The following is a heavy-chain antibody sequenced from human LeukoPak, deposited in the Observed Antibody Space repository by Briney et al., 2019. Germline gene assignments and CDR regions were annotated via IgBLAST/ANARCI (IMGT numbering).Heavy chain of an antibody. Sequence: SETLSLTCTVSGGSISSGTYYWSWIRQPAGKGLEWIGRIYTSGTTNYNPSLKSRVTISVDTSKNQFSLKLSSVTAADTAMYYCASLYSGSYSFDYWGQGTLVTVSS. J-gene: IGHJ4*02. CDR1: GGSISSGTYY. V-gene: IGHV4-61*02. CDR2: IYTSGTT. D-gene: IGHD1-26*01. CDR3: ASLYSGSYSFDY.